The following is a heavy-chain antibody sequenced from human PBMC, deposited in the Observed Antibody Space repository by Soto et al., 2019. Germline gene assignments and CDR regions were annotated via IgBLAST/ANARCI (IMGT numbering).Heavy chain of an antibody. D-gene: IGHD3-9*01. CDR1: GFSFSSYS. J-gene: IGHJ4*02. Sequence: EVQLVESGGGLVQPGGSLRLSCVASGFSFSSYSMVWVRQAPGKGLEWIAYIFVSSTTIHYADSVKGRFTVSRDNTQNSLFLLMNSRRAEHTASYYCARDKDWAFDYWGQGTQVIVSS. CDR2: IFVSSTTI. V-gene: IGHV3-48*04. CDR3: ARDKDWAFDY.